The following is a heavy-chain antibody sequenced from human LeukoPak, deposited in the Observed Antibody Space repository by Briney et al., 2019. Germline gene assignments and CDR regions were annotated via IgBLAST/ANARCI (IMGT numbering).Heavy chain of an antibody. CDR1: GFTFSSYG. Sequence: PGGSLRLSCAASGFTFSSYGMHWVRQAPGKGLEWVAFIRYDGSNKYYADSVKGRFTISRDNSKNTLYLQMNSLRAEDTAIYYCARVGPPCSGGSCYSRYFDYWGQGTLVTVSS. V-gene: IGHV3-30*02. J-gene: IGHJ4*02. CDR3: ARVGPPCSGGSCYSRYFDY. D-gene: IGHD2-15*01. CDR2: IRYDGSNK.